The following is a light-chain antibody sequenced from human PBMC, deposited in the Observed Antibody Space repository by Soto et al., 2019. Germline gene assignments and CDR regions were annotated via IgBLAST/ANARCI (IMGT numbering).Light chain of an antibody. J-gene: IGKJ3*01. CDR3: QQLNSYPLT. CDR1: QDINSF. CDR2: AAS. Sequence: DIHLTQSPSFLSASVGDRVTITCRASQDINSFLAGYQQEPGKAPKLLIYAASTLQSGVPSRFSGSGSGTEFTLTISSLQPEDFATYYCQQLNSYPLTFGPGTKVDIK. V-gene: IGKV1-9*01.